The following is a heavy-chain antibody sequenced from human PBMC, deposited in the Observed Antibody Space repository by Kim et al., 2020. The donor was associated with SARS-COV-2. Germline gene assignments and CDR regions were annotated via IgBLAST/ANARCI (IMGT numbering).Heavy chain of an antibody. V-gene: IGHV4-4*02. CDR1: GASISSSSC. J-gene: IGHJ5*02. Sequence: SETLSLTCVVSGASISSSSCWSWVRQPPGKGLEWIGEVDHSGTTSYNASLKNRVTISVDKSKNQLSFTPTSVSAADTAVYYRARGVSSAWTLRACLDPW. CDR3: ARGVSSAWTLRACLDP. CDR2: VDHSGTT. D-gene: IGHD3-22*01.